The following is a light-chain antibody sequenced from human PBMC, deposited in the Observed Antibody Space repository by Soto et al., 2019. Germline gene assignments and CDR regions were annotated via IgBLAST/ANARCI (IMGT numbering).Light chain of an antibody. J-gene: IGLJ1*01. CDR3: CSYADSYTFV. CDR2: DVS. Sequence: QSVLTQPRSVSGSPGQSVTISCTGTSSDIGGYNYVSWYQHHPDKAPNLLIYDVSKRPSGVPDRFSGSKSGNTASLTISGLRAEDRADYYCCSYADSYTFVFGTGTKVTVL. CDR1: SSDIGGYNY. V-gene: IGLV2-11*01.